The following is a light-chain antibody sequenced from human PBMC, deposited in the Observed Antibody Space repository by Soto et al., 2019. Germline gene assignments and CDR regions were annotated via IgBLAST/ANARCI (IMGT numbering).Light chain of an antibody. CDR2: DAS. Sequence: EIVLTQSPATLSLSPGERATLSCGASQSVSSSYLAWYQQKPGLAPRLLIYDASSRATGIPDRFSGSGSGTDFTLTIRRLEPEDFALYYCQQYGSSPSTFGQGTKVEIK. J-gene: IGKJ1*01. CDR1: QSVSSSY. CDR3: QQYGSSPST. V-gene: IGKV3D-20*01.